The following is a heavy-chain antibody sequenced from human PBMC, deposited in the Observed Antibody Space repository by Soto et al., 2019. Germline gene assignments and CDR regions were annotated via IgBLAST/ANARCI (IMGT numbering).Heavy chain of an antibody. CDR3: ISTSPKSWFDP. J-gene: IGHJ5*02. CDR1: GYTFTSYY. CDR2: INPSGGST. D-gene: IGHD2-2*01. V-gene: IGHV1-46*01. Sequence: AGGSLRLSCAASGYTFTSYYMHWVRQAPGQGLEWMGIINPSGGSTSYAQKFQGRVTMTRDTSTSTVYMELSSLRSEDTAVYYCISTSPKSWFDPWGQGTLVTVSS.